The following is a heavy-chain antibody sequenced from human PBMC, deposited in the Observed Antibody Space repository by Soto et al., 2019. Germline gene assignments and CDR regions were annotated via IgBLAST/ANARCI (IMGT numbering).Heavy chain of an antibody. Sequence: SETLSLTCAVSSGSISSSNWWSWVRQPPGKGLEWIGEIYHSGSTNYNPSLKSRVTISVDKSKNQFSLKLSSVTAADTAVYYCAMRFTIFGVVRVSRGFFDPWGQGTLVTVSS. V-gene: IGHV4-4*02. J-gene: IGHJ5*02. D-gene: IGHD3-3*01. CDR2: IYHSGST. CDR3: AMRFTIFGVVRVSRGFFDP. CDR1: SGSISSSNW.